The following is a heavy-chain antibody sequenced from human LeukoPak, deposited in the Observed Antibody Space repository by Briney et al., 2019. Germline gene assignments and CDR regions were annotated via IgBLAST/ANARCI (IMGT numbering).Heavy chain of an antibody. CDR2: INPSGGST. V-gene: IGHV1-46*01. J-gene: IGHJ5*02. CDR3: ARGPSSIAAPNWFDP. CDR1: GYTFTSYY. D-gene: IGHD6-6*01. Sequence: ASVKVSCKASGYTFTSYYMHWVRQAPGQGLEWMGIINPSGGSTSYAQKFQGRVTMTRDTSTSTVYMELSSLRSEDTAVYYCARGPSSIAAPNWFDPWGQGTLVTVSS.